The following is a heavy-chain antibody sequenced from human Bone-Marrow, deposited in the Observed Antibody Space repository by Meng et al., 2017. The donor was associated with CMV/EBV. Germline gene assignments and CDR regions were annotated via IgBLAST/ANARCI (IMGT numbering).Heavy chain of an antibody. CDR1: GGSISSYY. D-gene: IGHD6-13*01. CDR3: ARSYGISWYYFDY. Sequence: CNVSGGSISSYYWNWVRQPPGKGLDWIGYIYYSGTTHYNPSLESRVAISVDTSKTQFSLNLTSVTAADTAVYYCARSYGISWYYFDYWGQGTLVTVSS. V-gene: IGHV4-59*01. J-gene: IGHJ4*02. CDR2: IYYSGTT.